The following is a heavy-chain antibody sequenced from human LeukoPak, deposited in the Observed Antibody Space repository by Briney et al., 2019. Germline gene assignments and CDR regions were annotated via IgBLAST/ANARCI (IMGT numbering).Heavy chain of an antibody. CDR2: IRSKTKNYAT. Sequence: GGSLRLSCAASGFTFSGSAMHWVRQASGKGLEWVGRIRSKTKNYATSYVASVKGRFTISRDDSKNTAYLQMNSLKIEDTAVYYCTRPINLYASGNYTMVFDPWGQGTLVTVSS. J-gene: IGHJ5*02. V-gene: IGHV3-73*01. CDR3: TRPINLYASGNYTMVFDP. CDR1: GFTFSGSA. D-gene: IGHD3-10*01.